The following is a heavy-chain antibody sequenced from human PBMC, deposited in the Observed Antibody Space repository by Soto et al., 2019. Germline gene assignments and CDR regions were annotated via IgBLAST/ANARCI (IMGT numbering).Heavy chain of an antibody. CDR2: ISGSGGST. V-gene: IGHV3-23*01. Sequence: EVQLLESGGGLVQPGGSLRLSCAASGFTFSSYAMSWVRQAPGKGLEWVSAISGSGGSTYYADSVKARFTISRDNSKNTLYLQMNSLRAEDTAVYYCAKESPLDSSSWLAPFDYWGQGTLVTVSS. J-gene: IGHJ4*02. D-gene: IGHD6-13*01. CDR3: AKESPLDSSSWLAPFDY. CDR1: GFTFSSYA.